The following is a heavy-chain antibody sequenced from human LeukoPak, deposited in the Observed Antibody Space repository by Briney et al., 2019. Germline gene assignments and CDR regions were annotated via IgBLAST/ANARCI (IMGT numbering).Heavy chain of an antibody. CDR2: INHSGST. V-gene: IGHV4-34*01. Sequence: PSETLSLTCAVYGGSFSGYYWSWIRQPPGKGLEWIGEINHSGSTNYNPSLKSRVTISVDTSKNQFSLKLSSVTAADTAVYYCARADSSGWYHSPYYYYGMDVWGQGTTVTVSS. D-gene: IGHD6-13*01. CDR3: ARADSSGWYHSPYYYYGMDV. J-gene: IGHJ6*02. CDR1: GGSFSGYY.